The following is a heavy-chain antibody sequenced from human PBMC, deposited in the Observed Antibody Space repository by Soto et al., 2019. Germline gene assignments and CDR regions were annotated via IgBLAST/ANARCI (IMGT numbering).Heavy chain of an antibody. CDR2: ITPVLGTA. V-gene: IGHV1-69*01. CDR1: ADTFNSYS. J-gene: IGHJ5*02. CDR3: ARSLEGTTVTNWFFP. D-gene: IGHD4-17*01. Sequence: QVQLVQSGAEVKKPGSSVKDSCKASADTFNSYSLSWLRQAPGQRLEGMGGITPVLGTADYAQSFEDRLTITAEDSTSTVYMELSSLRSDDTAVYYCARSLEGTTVTNWFFPWGQGALVTVSS.